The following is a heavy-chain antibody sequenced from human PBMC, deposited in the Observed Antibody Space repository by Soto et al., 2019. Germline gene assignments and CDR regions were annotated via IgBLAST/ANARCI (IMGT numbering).Heavy chain of an antibody. J-gene: IGHJ3*02. D-gene: IGHD6-6*01. Sequence: HPGWSLRLACASSGFTFISYAMSWVRQAPGKGLEWVSAISGSGGSTYYADSVKGRFTISRDNSKNTLYLQMNSLRAEDTAVYYCAKVMERIAARPGAFDIWGQGTMVTVSS. CDR2: ISGSGGST. CDR1: GFTFISYA. V-gene: IGHV3-23*01. CDR3: AKVMERIAARPGAFDI.